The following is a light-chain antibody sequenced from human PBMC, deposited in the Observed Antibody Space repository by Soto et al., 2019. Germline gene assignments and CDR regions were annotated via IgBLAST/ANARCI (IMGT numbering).Light chain of an antibody. J-gene: IGKJ1*01. Sequence: EIVLTQSPGTLSLSPGERATLSCRASHTISSSYLAWYQQKPGQAPRLLMYGISRRATGIPDRFSGSGSGTGFTLIISGLQPDDSATYYCQQYTNTNNPWMFGQGTKVDIK. V-gene: IGKV3-20*01. CDR3: QQYTNTNNPWM. CDR1: HTISSSY. CDR2: GIS.